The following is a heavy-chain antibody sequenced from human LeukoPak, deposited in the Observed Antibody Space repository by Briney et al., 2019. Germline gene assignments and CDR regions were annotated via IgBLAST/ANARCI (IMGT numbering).Heavy chain of an antibody. CDR1: GGSISSYY. CDR3: ARHSGSRTKYYYFDY. V-gene: IGHV4-59*01. CDR2: IYYSGST. J-gene: IGHJ4*02. Sequence: SETLSLTCTVSGGSISSYYWSWIRQPPGKGLEWIGYIYYSGSTNYNPSLKTRVTISVDTSKNQFSLKLSSVAAADTGVYYCARHSGSRTKYYYFDYWGQGGLV. D-gene: IGHD6-19*01.